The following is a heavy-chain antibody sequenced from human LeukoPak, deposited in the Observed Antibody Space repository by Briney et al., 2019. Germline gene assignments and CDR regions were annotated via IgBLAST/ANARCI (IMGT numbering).Heavy chain of an antibody. CDR2: ISAYNGNT. V-gene: IGHV1-18*01. CDR1: GYTFTSYG. Sequence: GASVKVSCKASGYTFTSYGISWVRQAPGQGLEWMGWISAYNGNTNYAQKLQGRVTMTTDTSTSTAYMELRSLRSDDTAVYYCARRTVTESVVAASYYYYGMDVWGQGTTVTVYS. CDR3: ARRTVTESVVAASYYYYGMDV. D-gene: IGHD2-15*01. J-gene: IGHJ6*02.